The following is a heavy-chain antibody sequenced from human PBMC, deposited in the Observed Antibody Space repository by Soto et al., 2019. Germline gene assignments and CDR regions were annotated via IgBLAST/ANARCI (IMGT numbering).Heavy chain of an antibody. CDR1: GGSISSGGYY. CDR2: IYYSGST. J-gene: IGHJ6*02. V-gene: IGHV4-31*03. D-gene: IGHD6-13*01. CDR3: ARAAPGIHDV. Sequence: SETLSLTCTVSGGSISSGGYYWSWIRQHPGKGLEWIGYIYYSGSTYYNPSLKSRVTISVDTSKNQFSLKLSSVTAADTAVYYCARAAPGIHDVWGQGTTVTVSS.